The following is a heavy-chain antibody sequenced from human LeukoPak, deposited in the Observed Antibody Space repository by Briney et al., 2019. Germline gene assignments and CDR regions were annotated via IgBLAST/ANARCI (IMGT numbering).Heavy chain of an antibody. CDR1: GDSINSGDYY. J-gene: IGHJ4*02. V-gene: IGHV4-30-4*01. D-gene: IGHD3-22*01. CDR3: ARDTRMSSGYHYFDL. CDR2: IYYSGST. Sequence: SQTLSLTCSVSGDSINSGDYYWSWVRQPPGKTLECIGYIYYSGSTYSNPSLRSRVTISVDTPNKQFSLKLSSVTAADTAVYYCARDTRMSSGYHYFDLWGQGTLVTVSS.